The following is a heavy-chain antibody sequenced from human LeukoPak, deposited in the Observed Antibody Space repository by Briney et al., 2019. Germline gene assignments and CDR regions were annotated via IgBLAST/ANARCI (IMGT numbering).Heavy chain of an antibody. CDR2: IYYSGST. Sequence: SETLSLTCTVSGGSISSSSYYWGWIRQPPGKGLEWIGSIYYSGSTYYNPSLKSRVTISVDTSKNQFSLKLSSVTAADTAVYYCATLPSSGYPQWGQGTPVTVSS. CDR1: GGSISSSSYY. V-gene: IGHV4-39*01. J-gene: IGHJ4*02. D-gene: IGHD5-12*01. CDR3: ATLPSSGYPQ.